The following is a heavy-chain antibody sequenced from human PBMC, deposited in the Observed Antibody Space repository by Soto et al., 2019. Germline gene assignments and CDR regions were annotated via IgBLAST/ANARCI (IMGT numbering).Heavy chain of an antibody. CDR3: ARVPTTAASNWFDP. V-gene: IGHV4-31*03. Sequence: SETLCVTCTVSGGTSSGGHCYWSWNSQHPGKGLEWIGYIYYTGSTYYNPSLKSRVAISVDTSKNQFSLKLSSVTAADTAVYYCARVPTTAASNWFDPWGQGALVTVSS. CDR2: IYYTGST. CDR1: GGTSSGGHCY. J-gene: IGHJ5*02. D-gene: IGHD4-17*01.